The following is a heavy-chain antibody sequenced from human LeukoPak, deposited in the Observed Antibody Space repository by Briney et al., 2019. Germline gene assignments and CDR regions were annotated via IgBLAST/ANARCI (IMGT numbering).Heavy chain of an antibody. V-gene: IGHV1-69*01. CDR1: GGTFSSYA. CDR2: IIPIFGTA. Sequence: SVKASCKASGGTFSSYAISWVRQAPGQGLEWMGGIIPIFGTANYAQKFQGRVTITADESTSTAYMELSSLRSEDTAVYYCARVPIRITIFGVVTFVEFDYWGQGILVTVSS. CDR3: ARVPIRITIFGVVTFVEFDY. J-gene: IGHJ4*02. D-gene: IGHD3-3*01.